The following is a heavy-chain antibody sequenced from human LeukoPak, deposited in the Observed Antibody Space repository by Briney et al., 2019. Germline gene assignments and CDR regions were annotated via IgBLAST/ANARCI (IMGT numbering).Heavy chain of an antibody. CDR2: INPSGGST. Sequence: ASVKVSCKASGYTLTSYYMHWVRQAPGHGLEWMGIINPSGGSTSYAQKFQGRVTMTRDTPTSTVYMELSSLRSEDTAVYYCARDHEYYYGSGSYYPGGCDYWGQGTLVTVSS. V-gene: IGHV1-46*01. CDR3: ARDHEYYYGSGSYYPGGCDY. J-gene: IGHJ4*02. D-gene: IGHD3-10*01. CDR1: GYTLTSYY.